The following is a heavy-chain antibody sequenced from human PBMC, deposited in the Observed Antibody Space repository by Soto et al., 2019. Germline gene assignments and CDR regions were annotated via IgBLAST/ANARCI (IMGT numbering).Heavy chain of an antibody. J-gene: IGHJ1*01. D-gene: IGHD3-3*01. CDR3: ARAGVGFFTILRAVRYNYF. CDR2: IYHSGST. Sequence: CGRQLEKKRLEWIGEIYHSGSTNYNPSLKSRVTISVDKSKNQFSLKLSSVTAADTAVYYCARAGVGFFTILRAVRYNYF. V-gene: IGHV4-4*02.